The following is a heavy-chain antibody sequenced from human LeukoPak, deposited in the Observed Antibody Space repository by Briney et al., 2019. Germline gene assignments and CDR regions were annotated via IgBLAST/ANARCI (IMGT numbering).Heavy chain of an antibody. D-gene: IGHD6-19*01. Sequence: GGSLRLSCAASGFTFSTYAMSWVRQAPGKGLEWVSAISGSGGSTYYADSVEGRFTFSRDNSKNTLYLQMNSLRAEDTAVYYCAKADSSDWYNLDFWGQGTLVTVST. CDR1: GFTFSTYA. J-gene: IGHJ4*02. CDR2: ISGSGGST. CDR3: AKADSSDWYNLDF. V-gene: IGHV3-23*01.